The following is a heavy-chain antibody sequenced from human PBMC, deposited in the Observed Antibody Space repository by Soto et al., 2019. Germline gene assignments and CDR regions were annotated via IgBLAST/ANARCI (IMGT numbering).Heavy chain of an antibody. CDR1: GGSISSDDYY. Sequence: SETLSLTCAVSGGSISSDDYYWSWIRQAPGRGLEWIGYIHSSGSIYYNPSLKSRATMSIDTAGNQFSLKVSSVTVADTAVYYCARDLDGLHDDTSGPFPRPGWGQGTLVTVSS. CDR2: IHSSGSI. J-gene: IGHJ1*01. V-gene: IGHV4-30-4*01. CDR3: ARDLDGLHDDTSGPFPRPG. D-gene: IGHD3-22*01.